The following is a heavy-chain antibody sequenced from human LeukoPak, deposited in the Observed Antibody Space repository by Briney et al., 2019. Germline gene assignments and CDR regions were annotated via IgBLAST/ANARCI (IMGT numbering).Heavy chain of an antibody. CDR1: GYTFTGYY. Sequence: VASVKVSCKASGYTFTGYYMHWVRQAPGQGLEWMGWINPNSGGTNYAQKFQGRVTLTTDTSTSTAYMELRSLRSDDTAVYYCVRFPDSSGYYFDYWGQGTLVTVSS. J-gene: IGHJ4*02. CDR3: VRFPDSSGYYFDY. CDR2: INPNSGGT. D-gene: IGHD3-22*01. V-gene: IGHV1-2*02.